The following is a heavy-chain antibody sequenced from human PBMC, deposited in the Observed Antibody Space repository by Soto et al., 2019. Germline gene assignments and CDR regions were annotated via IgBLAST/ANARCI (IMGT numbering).Heavy chain of an antibody. D-gene: IGHD3-3*01. CDR1: GYTFTSYG. CDR2: ISAYNGNT. J-gene: IGHJ5*01. V-gene: IGHV1-18*01. Sequence: ASVKVSCKASGYTFTSYGISWVRQAPGQGLEWMGWISAYNGNTNYAQKLQGRVTMTTDTSTSTAYMELRSLRSDDTAVYYCARDVGSLDDVRSGPLYNWFDSWGQGSLV. CDR3: ARDVGSLDDVRSGPLYNWFDS.